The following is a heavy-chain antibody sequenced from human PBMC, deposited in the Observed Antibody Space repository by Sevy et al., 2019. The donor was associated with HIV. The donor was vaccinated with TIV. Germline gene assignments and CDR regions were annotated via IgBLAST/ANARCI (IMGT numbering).Heavy chain of an antibody. Sequence: SETLSLTCVVSGYAISSGYWWDWIRRPPGKGLEWIGAIHYTGTTQYTPSLNRRVTVSADTSKNQFSLRLSSMTAADTAVYYCASHDWGREDYWGQGTLVTVSS. CDR1: GYAISSGYW. CDR2: IHYTGTT. J-gene: IGHJ4*02. CDR3: ASHDWGREDY. D-gene: IGHD7-27*01. V-gene: IGHV4-38-2*01.